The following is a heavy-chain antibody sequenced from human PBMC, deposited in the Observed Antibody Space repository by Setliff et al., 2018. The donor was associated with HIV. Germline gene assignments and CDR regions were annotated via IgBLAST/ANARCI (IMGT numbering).Heavy chain of an antibody. Sequence: SETLSLTCTVSGVSISNYYWSWIRQPPGKGLEWIGEVNHSGGTTINPSLKYRVTMSVDTSKNQFSLKLSSVTAADTAVYYCARVRLELRQYWFDSWGQGSPVTVSS. CDR2: VNHSGGT. V-gene: IGHV4-59*01. CDR1: GVSISNYY. J-gene: IGHJ5*01. CDR3: ARVRLELRQYWFDS. D-gene: IGHD1-7*01.